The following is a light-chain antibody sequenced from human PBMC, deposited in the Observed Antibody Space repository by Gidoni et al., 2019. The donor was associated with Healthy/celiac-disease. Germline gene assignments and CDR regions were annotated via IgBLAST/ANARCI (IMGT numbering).Light chain of an antibody. Sequence: EIVLTQSPGTLSLSPGARANLSCRASQSVSSSYLAWYQQKPGQAPRLLIYGASSRATGIPDRVSGSGSGTDFTLTISRLEPEDFAVYYCQQYGSSPLTFGGGTKVEIK. J-gene: IGKJ4*01. CDR1: QSVSSSY. V-gene: IGKV3-20*01. CDR3: QQYGSSPLT. CDR2: GAS.